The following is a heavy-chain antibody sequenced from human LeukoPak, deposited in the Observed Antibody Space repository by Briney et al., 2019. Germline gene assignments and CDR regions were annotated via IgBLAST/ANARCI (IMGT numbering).Heavy chain of an antibody. D-gene: IGHD3-10*01. Sequence: ASVKVSCKASGYTFRSYGISWVRQAPGQGLEWMGWISVYNGNTNYAQKVQGRVTMTTDTSTSTAYMELRSLRSDDTAVYYCARDHLWFGELGAGGDYWGQGTLVTVSS. CDR1: GYTFRSYG. CDR3: ARDHLWFGELGAGGDY. J-gene: IGHJ4*02. CDR2: ISVYNGNT. V-gene: IGHV1-18*01.